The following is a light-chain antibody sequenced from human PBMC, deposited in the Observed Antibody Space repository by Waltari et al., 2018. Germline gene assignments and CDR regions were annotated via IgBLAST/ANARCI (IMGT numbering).Light chain of an antibody. Sequence: QSTLTQPPSASGSPGQSVTISSTGTSSDVGAYNYAPWYQQHPGQAPNLMIYEVNKRPSGVPDRFSGSKSGNTASLTVSGLQAEDEADYYCSSYAGSNDVVFGGGTKLTVL. J-gene: IGLJ2*01. CDR1: SSDVGAYNY. CDR3: SSYAGSNDVV. CDR2: EVN. V-gene: IGLV2-8*01.